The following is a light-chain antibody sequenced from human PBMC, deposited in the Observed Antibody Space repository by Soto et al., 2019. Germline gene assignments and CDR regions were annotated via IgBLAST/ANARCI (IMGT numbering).Light chain of an antibody. CDR2: ATS. J-gene: IGKJ5*01. Sequence: EIVLTQSPGPLSLSPGERATLSCMSSQSVSSTYLAWYHQKPGQAPRLLISATSNRATGIPDRFSGSRSGTDFTLTISRLEPEDVAVYYCQQYGSSPITFGQGTRLEIK. CDR3: QQYGSSPIT. CDR1: QSVSSTY. V-gene: IGKV3-20*01.